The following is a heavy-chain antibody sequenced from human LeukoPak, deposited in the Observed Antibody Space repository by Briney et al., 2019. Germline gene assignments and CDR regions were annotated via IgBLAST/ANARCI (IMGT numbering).Heavy chain of an antibody. CDR3: ARVGKWELLRRYYFDY. CDR1: GFTVSSNY. V-gene: IGHV3-66*01. Sequence: PGGSLRLSCAASGFTVSSNYMSWVRQAPGKGLEWLSVIYSGGSTYYADSVKGRFTISRDNAKNSLYLQMNSLRAEDTAVYYCARVGKWELLRRYYFDYWGQGTLVTVSS. J-gene: IGHJ4*02. CDR2: IYSGGST. D-gene: IGHD1-26*01.